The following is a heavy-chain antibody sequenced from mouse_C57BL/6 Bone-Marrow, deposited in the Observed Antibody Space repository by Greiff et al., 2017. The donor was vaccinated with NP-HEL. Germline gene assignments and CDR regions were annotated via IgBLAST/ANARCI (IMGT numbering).Heavy chain of an antibody. V-gene: IGHV5-6*02. CDR3: ARRPSYAMDY. J-gene: IGHJ4*01. Sequence: EVKLVESGGDLVKPGGSLKLSCAASGFTFSSYGMSWVRQTPDKRLEWVATISSGGSYTYYPDSVKGRFTISRDNAKNTLYLQMSSLKSEDTAMYYCARRPSYAMDYWGQGTSVTVSS. CDR2: ISSGGSYT. CDR1: GFTFSSYG.